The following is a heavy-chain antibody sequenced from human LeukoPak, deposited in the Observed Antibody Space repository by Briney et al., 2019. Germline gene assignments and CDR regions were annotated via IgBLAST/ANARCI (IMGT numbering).Heavy chain of an antibody. V-gene: IGHV4-39*07. CDR3: ARSIAAAGHFQH. CDR2: IYYSGST. D-gene: IGHD6-13*01. Sequence: SETLSLTCTVSGGSISSSSYYWGWIRQPPGKGLEWIGSIYYSGSTYYNPSLKSRVTISVDTSKNQFSLKLSSVTAEDTAVYYCARSIAAAGHFQHWGQGTLVTVSS. J-gene: IGHJ1*01. CDR1: GGSISSSSYY.